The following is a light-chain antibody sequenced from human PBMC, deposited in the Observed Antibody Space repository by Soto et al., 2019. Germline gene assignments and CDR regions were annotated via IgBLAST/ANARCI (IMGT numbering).Light chain of an antibody. Sequence: DIQMTQSPSTLYASVGDRVSITCRASQRVDRYLAWYQQKPGKAPQLLIYDASRLESGVPSRFSGSGSGTEFTLTISSLQPDDFTPFYCQQYKDYTWTFGQGTKVEV. CDR3: QQYKDYTWT. V-gene: IGKV1-5*01. CDR1: QRVDRY. J-gene: IGKJ1*01. CDR2: DAS.